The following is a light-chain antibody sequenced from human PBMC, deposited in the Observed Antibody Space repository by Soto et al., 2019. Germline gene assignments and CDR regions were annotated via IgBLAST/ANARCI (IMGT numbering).Light chain of an antibody. CDR1: QSIRSW. Sequence: DIQMTQSPSILSASVGDRVTITCRASQSIRSWLAWYQQKPGKAPKLLIYDAYSLESGVPSRFSGRRSGTESTLTIAGLQPEDFATYYCQQYESYSPLTFGGGTKVDIK. CDR2: DAY. CDR3: QQYESYSPLT. J-gene: IGKJ4*01. V-gene: IGKV1-5*01.